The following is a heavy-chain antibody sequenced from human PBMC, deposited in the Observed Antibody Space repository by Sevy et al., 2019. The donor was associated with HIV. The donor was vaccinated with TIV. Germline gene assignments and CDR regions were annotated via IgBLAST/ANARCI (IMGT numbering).Heavy chain of an antibody. V-gene: IGHV3-74*01. D-gene: IGHD3-22*01. CDR3: TRVRAAITTGWANWFDP. CDR2: INSDGSST. J-gene: IGHJ5*02. Sequence: GGSLRLSCAASGFTFRNYWMHWVRQAPGKGLVWVSRINSDGSSTSYADSVKGRFTISGDNAKNTLYLQMNSLRAEDTALYYCTRVRAAITTGWANWFDPWGQGTLVTVSS. CDR1: GFTFRNYW.